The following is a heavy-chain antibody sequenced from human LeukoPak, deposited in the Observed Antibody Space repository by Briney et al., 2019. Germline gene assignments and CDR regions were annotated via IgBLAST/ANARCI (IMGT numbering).Heavy chain of an antibody. D-gene: IGHD6-13*01. CDR2: INHSGST. Sequence: SETLSLTSAVYGGSFSGYYWSWIRQPPGKGLEWIGEINHSGSTNYNPSLKSRVNISVDTSKNQFSLKLSSVTAADTAVYYCAXKARQQLVLFKTDWXDPXGQGXXXTV. CDR3: AXKARQQLVLFKTDWXDP. CDR1: GGSFSGYY. J-gene: IGHJ5*02. V-gene: IGHV4-34*01.